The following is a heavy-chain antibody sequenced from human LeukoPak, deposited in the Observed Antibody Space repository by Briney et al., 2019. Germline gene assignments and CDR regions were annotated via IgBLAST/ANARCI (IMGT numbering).Heavy chain of an antibody. J-gene: IGHJ3*02. Sequence: GGSLRLSCAASGFTFSSYSMHWVRQAPGKGLEWVAFIRYDGSNKYYAGSVKGRFTISRDNSKNTLYLQMNSLRAEDTAVYYCAKDFVLLWFGELSNAFDIWGQGTMVTVSS. CDR2: IRYDGSNK. V-gene: IGHV3-30*02. CDR1: GFTFSSYS. D-gene: IGHD3-10*01. CDR3: AKDFVLLWFGELSNAFDI.